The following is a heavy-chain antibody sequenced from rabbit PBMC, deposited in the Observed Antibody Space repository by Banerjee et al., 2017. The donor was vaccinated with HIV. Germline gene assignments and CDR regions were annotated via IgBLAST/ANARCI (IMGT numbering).Heavy chain of an antibody. D-gene: IGHD4-1*01. CDR1: GFSFNNKYV. V-gene: IGHV1S45*01. CDR3: ARDVYRSGWNGDFNL. J-gene: IGHJ4*01. CDR2: INSNTGNT. Sequence: QEQLEESGGDLVKPEGSLTLTCTASGFSFNNKYVMCWVRQAPGKGLEWIACINSNTGNTVYASWAKGRFTISKTSSTTVTLQMTSLTAADTATYFCARDVYRSGWNGDFNLWGQGTLVTVS.